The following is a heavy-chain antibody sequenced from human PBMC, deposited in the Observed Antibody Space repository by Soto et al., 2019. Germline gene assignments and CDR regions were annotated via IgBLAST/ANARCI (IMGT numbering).Heavy chain of an antibody. J-gene: IGHJ4*02. D-gene: IGHD6-19*01. V-gene: IGHV4-30-4*01. Sequence: NPSETLSLTCTVSGGSISSGDYYWSWIRQPPGKGLEWIGYIYYSGSTYYNPSLKSRVTISVDTSKNQFSLKLSSVTAADTAVYYCARGEEWLVPNFDYWGQGTLVTVSS. CDR2: IYYSGST. CDR1: GGSISSGDYY. CDR3: ARGEEWLVPNFDY.